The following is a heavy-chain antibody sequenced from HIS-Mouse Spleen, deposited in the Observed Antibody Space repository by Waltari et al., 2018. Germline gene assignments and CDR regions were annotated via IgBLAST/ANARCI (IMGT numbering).Heavy chain of an antibody. D-gene: IGHD3-3*01. CDR2: IYTSGST. CDR1: GGSISSYY. V-gene: IGHV4-4*07. J-gene: IGHJ3*02. CDR3: ARDFHDFWSGYYGGDKKHDAFDI. Sequence: QVQLQESGPGLVKPSETLSLTCTVSGGSISSYYWSWIRQPAGKGLEWIGRIYTSGSTNYNPSLKGRVTMSVATSKNQFSLKLSSVTAADTAVYYCARDFHDFWSGYYGGDKKHDAFDIWGQGTMVTVSS.